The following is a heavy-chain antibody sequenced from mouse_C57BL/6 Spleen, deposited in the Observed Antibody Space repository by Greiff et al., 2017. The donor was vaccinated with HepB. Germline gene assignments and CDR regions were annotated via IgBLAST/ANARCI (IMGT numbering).Heavy chain of an antibody. D-gene: IGHD2-1*01. J-gene: IGHJ2*01. Sequence: EVHLVESGPGLVKPSQSLSLTCSVTGYSITSGYYWNWIRQFPGNKLEWMGYISYDGSNNYNPSLKNRISITRDTSKNQFFLKLNSVTTEDTATYYCARGIYYGNYVDYWGQGTTLTVSS. V-gene: IGHV3-6*01. CDR1: GYSITSGYY. CDR2: ISYDGSN. CDR3: ARGIYYGNYVDY.